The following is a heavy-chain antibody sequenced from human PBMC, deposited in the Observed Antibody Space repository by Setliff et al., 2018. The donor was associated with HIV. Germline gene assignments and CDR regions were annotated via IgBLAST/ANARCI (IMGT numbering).Heavy chain of an antibody. V-gene: IGHV3-11*06. CDR3: AKDLLEAAAGIFDY. J-gene: IGHJ4*02. D-gene: IGHD6-13*01. Sequence: GGSLRLSCTASGFTFSDYYMSWIRQAPGKGLEWVSYISSSRTYTNYADSVEGRFTISRDNSKNTLYLQMNSLRAEDTAVYYCAKDLLEAAAGIFDYWGQGTLVTVSS. CDR1: GFTFSDYY. CDR2: ISSSRTYT.